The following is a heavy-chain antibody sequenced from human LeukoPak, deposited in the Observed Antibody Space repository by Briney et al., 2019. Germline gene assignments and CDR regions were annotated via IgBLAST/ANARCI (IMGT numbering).Heavy chain of an antibody. CDR2: INQDGSEK. J-gene: IGHJ4*02. CDR1: GFTFSSSW. V-gene: IGHV3-7*03. CDR3: GTNMASESYHNY. D-gene: IGHD3-10*01. Sequence: GGSLRLSCAASGFTFSSSWMSWVRQAPGKGLEWVANINQDGSEKPYVDSVKGRFTISRAKAENSLYLQMKSLRAEDEDVDYCGTNMASESYHNYWGQGTLVTVSS.